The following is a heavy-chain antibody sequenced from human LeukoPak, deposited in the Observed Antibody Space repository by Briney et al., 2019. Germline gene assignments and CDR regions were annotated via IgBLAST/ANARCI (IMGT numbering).Heavy chain of an antibody. Sequence: PSETLSLTCTVSGGSISSTNFYWGWIRQPPGKGLEWIGSIYYGGTTYYNPSLKSRVTISVDTSKKQFSLKLSSVTAADTAVYYCARLPRYDFWSWGQGTLVTVSS. V-gene: IGHV4-39*01. CDR2: IYYGGTT. CDR3: ARLPRYDFWS. D-gene: IGHD3-3*01. J-gene: IGHJ4*02. CDR1: GGSISSTNFY.